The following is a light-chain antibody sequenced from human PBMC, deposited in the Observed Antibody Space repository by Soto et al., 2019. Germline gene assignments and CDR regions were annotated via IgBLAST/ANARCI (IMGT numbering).Light chain of an antibody. V-gene: IGLV4-60*02. CDR1: SGHSNYI. CDR2: VESSGTF. CDR3: ETWDSNTWV. Sequence: QLVLTQSSSASASLGSSVKLTCTLSSGHSNYISAWHQQQPGKAPRYLMKVESSGTFNKGSGVPDRFSGYRSGADRYLTISNLQFEDEADYYCETWDSNTWVFGGGTKLTVL. J-gene: IGLJ3*02.